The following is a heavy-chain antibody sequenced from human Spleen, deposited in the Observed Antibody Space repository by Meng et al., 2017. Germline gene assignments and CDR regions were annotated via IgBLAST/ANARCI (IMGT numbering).Heavy chain of an antibody. V-gene: IGHV4-59*12. J-gene: IGHJ4*02. CDR2: IYYSGTT. CDR1: GGSISSYY. Sequence: SETLSLSCTVSGGSISSYYWSWIRQPPGKGLEWIGYIYYSGTTSYNPSLKSRVTISVDTSKNQFSLKLSSVTAADTAVYYCARVPGLWWFDYWGQGTLVTVSS. D-gene: IGHD2-21*01. CDR3: ARVPGLWWFDY.